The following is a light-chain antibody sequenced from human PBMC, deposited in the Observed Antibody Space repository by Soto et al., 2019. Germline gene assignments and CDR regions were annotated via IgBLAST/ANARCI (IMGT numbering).Light chain of an antibody. CDR2: KAS. V-gene: IGKV1-5*03. Sequence: IQMTQSPSTLSASVGDRVTITCRASQSISSWLAWYQQKPGKAPKLLIYKASTLESGVPSNFSGSGSGTEFTLTISSLQPEDFATYYCQQYNSYPWTFGQGTKVAIK. J-gene: IGKJ1*01. CDR3: QQYNSYPWT. CDR1: QSISSW.